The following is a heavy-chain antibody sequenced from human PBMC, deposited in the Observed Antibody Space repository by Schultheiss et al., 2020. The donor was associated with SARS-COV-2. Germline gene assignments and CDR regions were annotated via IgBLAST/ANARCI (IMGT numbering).Heavy chain of an antibody. D-gene: IGHD2-2*01. CDR3: ARGYCSSTSCYRADAFDI. J-gene: IGHJ3*02. Sequence: SQTLSLTCTVSGGSISSYYWSWIRQPPGKGLEWIGYIYYSGSTYYNPSLKSRVTISVDTSKNQFSLKLSSVTAADTAVYYCARGYCSSTSCYRADAFDIWGQGTMVTVSS. V-gene: IGHV4-59*12. CDR1: GGSISSYY. CDR2: IYYSGST.